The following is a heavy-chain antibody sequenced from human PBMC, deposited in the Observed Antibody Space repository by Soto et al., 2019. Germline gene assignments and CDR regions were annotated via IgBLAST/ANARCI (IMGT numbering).Heavy chain of an antibody. Sequence: ASVKVSCKASGYTFTGYYMHWVRQAPGQGLEWMGWINPNSGGTNYAQKFQGWVTMTRDTSISTAYMELSRLRSDDTAVYYCARDGYSYGYYYGMDVWGQGTTVTVSS. CDR2: INPNSGGT. J-gene: IGHJ6*02. D-gene: IGHD5-18*01. CDR1: GYTFTGYY. V-gene: IGHV1-2*04. CDR3: ARDGYSYGYYYGMDV.